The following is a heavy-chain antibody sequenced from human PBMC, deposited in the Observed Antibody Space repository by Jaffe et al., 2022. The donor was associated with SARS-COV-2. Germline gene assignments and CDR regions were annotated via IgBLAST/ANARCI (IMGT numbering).Heavy chain of an antibody. CDR1: GGSISSGSYY. V-gene: IGHV4-61*02. J-gene: IGHJ6*02. CDR3: GATVTTYYYYYGMDV. CDR2: IYTSGST. D-gene: IGHD4-17*01. Sequence: QVQLQESGPGLVKPSQTLSLTCTVSGGSISSGSYYWSWIRQPAGKGLEWIGRIYTSGSTNYNPSLKSRVTISVDTSKNQFSLKLSSVTAADTAVYYCGATVTTYYYYYGMDVWGQGTTVTVSS.